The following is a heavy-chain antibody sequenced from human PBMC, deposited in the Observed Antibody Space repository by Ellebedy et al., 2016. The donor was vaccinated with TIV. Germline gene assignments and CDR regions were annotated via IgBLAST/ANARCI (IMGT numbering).Heavy chain of an antibody. CDR3: ARGQSSFHY. Sequence: MPSETLSLTCTVSGGSINSGTYYWTWIRPHPGKGLEWIGYVYYSGTTHYNPSPKGRLTISVDTSKNQFSLKLTSVTAAHTAVYYCARGQSSFHYWGQGTLVTVSS. D-gene: IGHD5-24*01. V-gene: IGHV4-31*03. J-gene: IGHJ4*02. CDR1: GGSINSGTYY. CDR2: VYYSGTT.